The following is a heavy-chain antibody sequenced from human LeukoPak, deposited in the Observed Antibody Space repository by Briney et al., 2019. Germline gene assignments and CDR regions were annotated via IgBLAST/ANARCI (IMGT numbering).Heavy chain of an antibody. CDR2: INHSGST. D-gene: IGHD6-13*01. CDR1: GGSFSGYY. J-gene: IGHJ4*02. CDR3: ARADSSSWRL. Sequence: SETLSLTCAVYGGSFSGYYWSWIRQPPGKGLEWIGEINHSGSTNYNPSLKGRVTISVDTSKNQFSLKLSSVTAADTAVYYCARADSSSWRLWGQGTLVTVSS. V-gene: IGHV4-34*01.